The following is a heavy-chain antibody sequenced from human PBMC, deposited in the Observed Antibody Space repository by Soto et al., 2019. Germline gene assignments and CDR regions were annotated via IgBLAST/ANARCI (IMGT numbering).Heavy chain of an antibody. CDR3: TRCPRYCSGGSCHHYGMDV. CDR1: GFTFGDYA. Sequence: GGSLRLSCTAPGFTFGDYAMSWVRQAPGKGLEWVGFIRSKAYGGTTEYAASVKGRFTISRDDSKSIAYLQMNSLKSEDTAMYCCTRCPRYCSGGSCHHYGMDVWGQGTTVTVSS. V-gene: IGHV3-49*04. D-gene: IGHD2-15*01. J-gene: IGHJ6*02. CDR2: IRSKAYGGTT.